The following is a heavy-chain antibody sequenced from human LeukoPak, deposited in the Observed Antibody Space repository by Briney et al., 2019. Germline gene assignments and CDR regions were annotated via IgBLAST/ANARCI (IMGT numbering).Heavy chain of an antibody. Sequence: SETLSLTCTVSGGSITSYDLSWIRQPPGHGLERIGYIYTTGSTNYNPSLKSRVTISVDTSKNQSSLKLSSVTAADTAVYYCARQAYSSQAGFDYWGQGTLVTVSS. V-gene: IGHV4-4*09. D-gene: IGHD6-19*01. CDR2: IYTTGST. J-gene: IGHJ4*02. CDR1: GGSITSYD. CDR3: ARQAYSSQAGFDY.